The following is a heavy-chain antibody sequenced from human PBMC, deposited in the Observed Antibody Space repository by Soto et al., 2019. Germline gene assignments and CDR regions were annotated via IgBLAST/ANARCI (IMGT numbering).Heavy chain of an antibody. CDR1: GFTFSNYG. V-gene: IGHV3-30*03. CDR2: ISYDGSNK. Sequence: GGSLRLSCAASGFTFSNYGMHWVRQAPGKGLEWVALISYDGSNKFNADSVKGRFTISRDNSKNALYLQMNSLRAEDTAVYYCARGYYDSNDFCGQGTLVTGSS. J-gene: IGHJ4*02. D-gene: IGHD3-16*01. CDR3: ARGYYDSNDF.